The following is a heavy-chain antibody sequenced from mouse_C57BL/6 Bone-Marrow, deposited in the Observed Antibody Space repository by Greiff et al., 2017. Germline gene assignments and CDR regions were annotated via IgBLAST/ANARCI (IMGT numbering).Heavy chain of an antibody. J-gene: IGHJ4*01. CDR1: GYAFSSYW. CDR2: IYPGDGDT. D-gene: IGHD1-3*01. V-gene: IGHV1-80*01. CDR3: ARWEDTKRRERDAMDY. Sequence: QVQLQQSGAELVKPGASVKISCKASGYAFSSYWMTWVKQRPGKGLEWIGQIYPGDGDTNYNGKFKGKATLTADKSSSTAYMQLSSLTSEDSAVYFCARWEDTKRRERDAMDYWGQGTSVTVSS.